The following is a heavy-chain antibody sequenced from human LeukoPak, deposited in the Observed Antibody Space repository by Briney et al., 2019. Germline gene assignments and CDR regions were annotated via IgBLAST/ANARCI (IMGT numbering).Heavy chain of an antibody. J-gene: IGHJ4*02. CDR1: GYTFTGYY. CDR2: INPNHGDT. V-gene: IGHV1-2*02. D-gene: IGHD3-9*01. Sequence: AASVKVSCKASGYTFTGYYMHWVRQAPGQGLEWMGWINPNHGDTNYAQKFQGRVTMTRDTSISTAYMELSRLRSDDTAVFYCARVAHNYDLLTGYYPYLDYFDFWGQGTLVTVSS. CDR3: ARVAHNYDLLTGYYPYLDYFDF.